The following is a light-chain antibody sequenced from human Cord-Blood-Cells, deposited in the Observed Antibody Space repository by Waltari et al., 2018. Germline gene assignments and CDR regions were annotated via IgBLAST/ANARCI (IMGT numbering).Light chain of an antibody. CDR2: DVS. Sequence: QSALTQPRSVSGSPGQSVTISCTGTSSDVGGYNYVSWYQQHPGKAPKLMIYDVSNRPSGVPNRFSGSKSGNTASLTISGLQAEDEADYYCSSYTGSCTWVFGAGTKLTVL. V-gene: IGLV2-11*01. CDR1: SSDVGGYNY. J-gene: IGLJ3*02. CDR3: SSYTGSCTWV.